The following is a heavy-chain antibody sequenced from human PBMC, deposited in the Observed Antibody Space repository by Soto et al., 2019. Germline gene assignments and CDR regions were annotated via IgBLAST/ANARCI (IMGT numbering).Heavy chain of an antibody. CDR1: GFTFSSYS. Sequence: EVQLVESGGGLVQPGGSLRLSCAASGFTFSSYSMNWVRQAPGKGLEWVSYISSISSTIYYADSVKGRFTISRDNAKNSLYLQMNSLRDEDTAVYYCARAGIAVADYGMDVWGQGTTVTVSS. V-gene: IGHV3-48*02. D-gene: IGHD6-19*01. CDR3: ARAGIAVADYGMDV. CDR2: ISSISSTI. J-gene: IGHJ6*02.